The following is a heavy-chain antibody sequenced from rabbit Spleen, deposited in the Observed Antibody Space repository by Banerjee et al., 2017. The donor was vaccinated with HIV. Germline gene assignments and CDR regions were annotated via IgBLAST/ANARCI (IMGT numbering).Heavy chain of an antibody. CDR1: GFTISSSYY. J-gene: IGHJ6*01. CDR2: IYGGSSPTT. Sequence: QEQLVESGGGLVQPEGSLALTCKASGFTISSSYYMCWVRQAPGKGLEWVACIYGGSSPTTYSATWAKGRFTVSKTASTTVTLQMTNLTAADTATYFCARDSGTSFSTYGMDLWGQGTLVTVS. D-gene: IGHD8-1*01. CDR3: ARDSGTSFSTYGMDL. V-gene: IGHV1S45*01.